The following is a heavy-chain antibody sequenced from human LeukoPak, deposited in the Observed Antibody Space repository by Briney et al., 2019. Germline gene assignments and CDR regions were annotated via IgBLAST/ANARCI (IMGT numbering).Heavy chain of an antibody. CDR3: ARGIVVVPAAGEAANWFDP. D-gene: IGHD2-2*01. Sequence: SETLSLTCAVYGGSFSGCYWSWIRQPPGKGLEWIGEINHSGSTNYNPSLKSRVTISVDTSKNQFSLKLSSVTAADTAVYYCARGIVVVPAAGEAANWFDPWGQGTLVTVSS. V-gene: IGHV4-34*01. CDR2: INHSGST. CDR1: GGSFSGCY. J-gene: IGHJ5*02.